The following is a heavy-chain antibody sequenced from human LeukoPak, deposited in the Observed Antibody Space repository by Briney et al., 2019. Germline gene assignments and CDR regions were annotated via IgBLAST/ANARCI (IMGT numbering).Heavy chain of an antibody. V-gene: IGHV4-4*02. J-gene: IGHJ3*02. CDR1: GGSISSSNW. D-gene: IGHD3-22*01. Sequence: SGTLSLTCAVSGGSISSSNWWSWVRQPPGKGLEWIGGIYHSGSTNYNPSLKSRVTISVDTSKNQFSLKLSSVTAADTAVYYCARVRRITMIVVAQGDAFDIWGQGTMVTVSS. CDR3: ARVRRITMIVVAQGDAFDI. CDR2: IYHSGST.